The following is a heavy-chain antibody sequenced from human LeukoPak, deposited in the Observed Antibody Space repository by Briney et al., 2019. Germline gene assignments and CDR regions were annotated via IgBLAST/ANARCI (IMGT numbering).Heavy chain of an antibody. D-gene: IGHD5-18*01. J-gene: IGHJ4*02. CDR2: ISGSGGST. V-gene: IGHV3-23*01. CDR1: GFTFSSYA. Sequence: GGSLRLSCAASGFTFSSYAMSWVRQAPGKGLEWVSAISGSGGSTYCADSVKGRFTISRDNSKNTLYLQMNSLRAEDTAVYYCAKDREARGYSYGVFDYWGQGTLVTVSS. CDR3: AKDREARGYSYGVFDY.